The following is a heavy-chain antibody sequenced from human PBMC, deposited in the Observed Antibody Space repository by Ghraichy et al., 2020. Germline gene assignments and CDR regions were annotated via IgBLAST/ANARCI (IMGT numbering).Heavy chain of an antibody. V-gene: IGHV3-64D*06. J-gene: IGHJ4*02. D-gene: IGHD2-15*01. CDR1: GFSFSTYA. CDR3: VKDRRGTYRAPFDY. CDR2: ISSNGGST. Sequence: GGSLRLSCSASGFSFSTYAKHWVRQAPGKGLEYVSAISSNGGSTYYADSVKGRFTISRDNSKSTLYLQMSSLRPEDTAVYYCVKDRRGTYRAPFDYWGQGTLVTVSS.